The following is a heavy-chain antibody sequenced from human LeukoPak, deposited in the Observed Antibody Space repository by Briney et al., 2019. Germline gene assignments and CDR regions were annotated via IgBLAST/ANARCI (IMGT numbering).Heavy chain of an antibody. CDR3: ARPYCSGGSCYLENDY. D-gene: IGHD2-15*01. V-gene: IGHV1-18*01. Sequence: ASVKVSCKASGYTFTSYGISWVRQAPGQGLEWMGRISAYNGNTNYAQKLQGRVTMTTDTSTSTAYMELRSLRSDDTAVYYCARPYCSGGSCYLENDYWGQGTLVTVSS. J-gene: IGHJ4*02. CDR2: ISAYNGNT. CDR1: GYTFTSYG.